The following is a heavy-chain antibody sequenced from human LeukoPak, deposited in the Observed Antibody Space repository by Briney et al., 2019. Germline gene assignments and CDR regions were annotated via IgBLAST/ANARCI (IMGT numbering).Heavy chain of an antibody. D-gene: IGHD3-9*01. Sequence: LSLTCAVSGGSISSSNWWSWVRQAPGKGLEWVAVISYDGSNKYYADSVKGRFTISRDNSKNTLYLQMNSLRAEDTAVYYCARDPDPYYDILTGSYGDYWGQGTLVTVSS. CDR2: ISYDGSNK. J-gene: IGHJ4*02. CDR3: ARDPDPYYDILTGSYGDY. V-gene: IGHV3-30-3*01. CDR1: GGSISSSN.